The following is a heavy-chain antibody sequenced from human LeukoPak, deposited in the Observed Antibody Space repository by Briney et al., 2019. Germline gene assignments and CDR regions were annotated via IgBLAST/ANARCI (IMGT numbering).Heavy chain of an antibody. V-gene: IGHV4-31*03. CDR1: GGSISSGGYY. CDR2: IYYSGST. D-gene: IGHD3-22*01. CDR3: ARASSYDSSGRLYGMDV. Sequence: SETLSLTCTVSGGSISSGGYYWSWIRQHPGKGLEWIGYIYYSGSTYYNPSLKSRVTISVDTSKNQFSLKLSSVTAADTAVYYCARASSYDSSGRLYGMDVWGQGTMVTVSS. J-gene: IGHJ6*02.